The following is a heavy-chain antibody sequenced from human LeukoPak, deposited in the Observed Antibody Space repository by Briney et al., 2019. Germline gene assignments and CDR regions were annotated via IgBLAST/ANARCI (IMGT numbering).Heavy chain of an antibody. CDR1: GNRFTYYL. D-gene: IGHD2-2*01. V-gene: IGHV5-51*01. CDR2: IYPGDSDT. J-gene: IGHJ4*02. CDR3: ARLPYCSSTSCYHFDY. Sequence: GEVLKTFWNGSGNRFTYYLNGLVRPMPREGVGLRGIIYPGDSDTRYRPFLEGQVTISADKSISTAYLQWSSLKASDTAMYYCARLPYCSSTSCYHFDYWGQGTLVTVSS.